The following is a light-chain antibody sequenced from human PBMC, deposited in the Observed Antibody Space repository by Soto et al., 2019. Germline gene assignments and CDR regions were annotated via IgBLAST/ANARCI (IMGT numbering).Light chain of an antibody. CDR2: DVT. CDR3: CSYSTTSPYV. CDR1: SNDVGAYNY. J-gene: IGLJ1*01. Sequence: QSVLTQPASVSGSPGQSITISCTGTSNDVGAYNYVSWYQHHPGKVPKLLIYDVTNRPSGVSDRFSGSKSGDTASLTISGLQAEDEADYYSCSYSTTSPYVFGTGTKVTVL. V-gene: IGLV2-14*03.